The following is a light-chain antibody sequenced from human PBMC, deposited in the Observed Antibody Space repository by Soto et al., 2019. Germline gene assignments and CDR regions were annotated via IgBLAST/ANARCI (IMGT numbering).Light chain of an antibody. CDR3: QQYDHLPT. CDR2: DAS. Sequence: DIQMTQSPSSLSASVGDRVTITCQASQDIRNYLNWYQLKPGKAPKLLIYDASNLETGVPSRFSGSGSGTDFTFTISSLQPEDIATYYCQQYDHLPTFGQGTRLEIK. CDR1: QDIRNY. J-gene: IGKJ5*01. V-gene: IGKV1-33*01.